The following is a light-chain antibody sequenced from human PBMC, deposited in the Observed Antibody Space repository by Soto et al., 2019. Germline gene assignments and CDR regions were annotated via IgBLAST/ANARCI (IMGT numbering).Light chain of an antibody. Sequence: DIQLTQSPSXVSASVXXXXTXTXXASHSISSWLAWYQQKPGKAPKLLIYDASGLESGVPSRFSGSGSGTEFTLTISSLQPDDFATYYCQQYNGYSQTFGQGTKVDNK. J-gene: IGKJ1*01. V-gene: IGKV1-5*01. CDR2: DAS. CDR3: QQYNGYSQT. CDR1: HSISSW.